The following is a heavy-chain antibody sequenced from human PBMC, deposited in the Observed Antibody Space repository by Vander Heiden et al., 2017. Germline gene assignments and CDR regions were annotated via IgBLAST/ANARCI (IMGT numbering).Heavy chain of an antibody. V-gene: IGHV3-21*01. Sequence: EVQLVESGGGLVKPGGSLRLSCAASGFTFSSYSMNWVRQAPGKGLEWVSSISSSSSYIYYADSVKGRFTISRDNAKNSLYLQMNSLRAEDTAVYYCARGVTTGTTWYDYYYYYGMDVWGQGTTVTVSS. CDR3: ARGVTTGTTWYDYYYYYGMDV. CDR1: GFTFSSYS. J-gene: IGHJ6*02. CDR2: ISSSSSYI. D-gene: IGHD1-1*01.